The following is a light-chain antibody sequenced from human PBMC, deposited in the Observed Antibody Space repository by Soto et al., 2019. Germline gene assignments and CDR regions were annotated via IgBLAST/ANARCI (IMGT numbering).Light chain of an antibody. CDR3: KQSSNWPPGT. CDR1: QSVGTS. J-gene: IGKJ1*01. CDR2: DAS. V-gene: IGKV3-11*01. Sequence: EIVLTQSPATLSLSPGERATFSCKASQSVGTSLAWFQQKPGQAPRLLIYDASVRATGIPARFSGSGSGTASTLTIGPLQPEDIAIYYCKQSSNWPPGTFGRGTGVEI.